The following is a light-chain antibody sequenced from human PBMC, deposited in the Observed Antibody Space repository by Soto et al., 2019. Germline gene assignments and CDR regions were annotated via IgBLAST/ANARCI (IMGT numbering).Light chain of an antibody. J-gene: IGKJ1*01. CDR1: QGISSY. Sequence: VIWMTQSPSLLSASTGDRVTISCRMSQGISSYLAWYQQKPGKAPKLLIYGAFILQSGVPSRFSGSGSGTEFTLTISSLQPEDFATYFCPQLNNYPRTFGQGTKVDIK. V-gene: IGKV1D-8*03. CDR2: GAF. CDR3: PQLNNYPRT.